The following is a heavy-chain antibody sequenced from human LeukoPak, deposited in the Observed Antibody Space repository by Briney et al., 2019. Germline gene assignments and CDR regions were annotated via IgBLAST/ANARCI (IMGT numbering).Heavy chain of an antibody. Sequence: SETLSLTCTVSGGSISSYYWSWIRQPPGKGLEWIGYIYYSGSTNYNPSLKSRVTISVDTSKNQFSLKLISVTAAYTAVYYSARFCSGGSCYSLVENWFDPWGQGTLVTVSS. CDR2: IYYSGST. CDR1: GGSISSYY. J-gene: IGHJ5*02. D-gene: IGHD2-15*01. CDR3: ARFCSGGSCYSLVENWFDP. V-gene: IGHV4-59*01.